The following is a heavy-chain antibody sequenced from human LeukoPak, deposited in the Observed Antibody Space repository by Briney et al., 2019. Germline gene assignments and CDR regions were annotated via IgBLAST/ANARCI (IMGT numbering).Heavy chain of an antibody. D-gene: IGHD2-21*01. V-gene: IGHV3-7*01. CDR2: IKPDGSDT. CDR1: GFIFSNYY. Sequence: HPGGSLRLSCAASGFIFSNYYMAWVRQAPGKGLEWVANIKPDGSDTYYVDSVKGRFTISRDNAKNSLFLQMNNLRDEDTAVYYCARDPGPSIPAWGAFDIWGQGTKVTVSP. J-gene: IGHJ3*02. CDR3: ARDPGPSIPAWGAFDI.